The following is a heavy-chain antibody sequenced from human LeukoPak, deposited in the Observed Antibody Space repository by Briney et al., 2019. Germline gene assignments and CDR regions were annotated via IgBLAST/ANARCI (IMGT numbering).Heavy chain of an antibody. V-gene: IGHV3-23*01. CDR3: ARGILYPAFYFDY. CDR2: ISGSGGST. Sequence: GGSLRLSCAASGFTFSSYGMYWVRQAPGKGLEWVSGISGSGGSTFYADSVKGRFTISRDNSKSTLFLQMNSLRAEDTAVYYCARGILYPAFYFDYWGQGTLVTVPS. D-gene: IGHD3-3*02. CDR1: GFTFSSYG. J-gene: IGHJ4*02.